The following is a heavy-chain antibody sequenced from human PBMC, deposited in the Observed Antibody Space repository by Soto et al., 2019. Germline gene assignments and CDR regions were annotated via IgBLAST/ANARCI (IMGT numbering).Heavy chain of an antibody. V-gene: IGHV5-51*01. CDR2: IYPGDSDT. CDR1: GYSFTSYW. CDR3: ARSLERNYYYYYGMDV. Sequence: HGESLKISCKGSGYSFTSYWIGWVRQMPGKGLEWMGIIYPGDSDTRYSPSFQGQVTISADKSISTAYLQWSSLKASDTAMYYCARSLERNYYYYYGMDVWGQGTTVTVSS. J-gene: IGHJ6*02.